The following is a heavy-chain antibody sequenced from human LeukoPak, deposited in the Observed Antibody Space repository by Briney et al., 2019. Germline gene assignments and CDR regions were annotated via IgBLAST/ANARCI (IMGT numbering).Heavy chain of an antibody. CDR3: ARPASGYSNTSPFDY. D-gene: IGHD4-4*01. CDR1: GYSFTSYW. CDR2: IYPGDSDT. J-gene: IGHJ4*02. Sequence: GEPLKISCKGSGYSFTSYWIGWVRQMPGKGLEWMGIIYPGDSDTRYSPSFQGQVTISADKSISTAYLQWSSLKASDTAMYYCARPASGYSNTSPFDYWGQGTLVTVSS. V-gene: IGHV5-51*01.